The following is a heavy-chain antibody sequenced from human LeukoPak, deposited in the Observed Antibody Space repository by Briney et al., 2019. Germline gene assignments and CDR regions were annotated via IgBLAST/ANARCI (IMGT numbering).Heavy chain of an antibody. J-gene: IGHJ4*02. CDR1: GFTFSSYG. V-gene: IGHV3-30*02. CDR3: ARDRVTKQAPPGY. Sequence: GGSLRLSCVASGFTFSSYGMHWVRQVPGKGLEWVAFIRHDGSNINYADSVKGRFTISRDNSRNTVYLQMNSLRADDTAVYYCARDRVTKQAPPGYWGQGTLVTVSS. CDR2: IRHDGSNI. D-gene: IGHD2-8*01.